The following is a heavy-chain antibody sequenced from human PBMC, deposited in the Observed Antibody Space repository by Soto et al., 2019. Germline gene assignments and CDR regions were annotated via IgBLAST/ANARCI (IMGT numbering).Heavy chain of an antibody. V-gene: IGHV3-30*18. CDR3: EKDLLRPGRAYGMDV. CDR2: ISYDGSNK. Sequence: QVQLVESGGGVVQPGRSLRLSCAASGFTFSSYGMHWVRQAPGKGLEWVAVISYDGSNKYYVDSVKGRFTISRDNSKNTLNMQMNSLRAEDTAVYYGEKDLLRPGRAYGMDVWGQGTTVTVSS. CDR1: GFTFSSYG. J-gene: IGHJ6*02.